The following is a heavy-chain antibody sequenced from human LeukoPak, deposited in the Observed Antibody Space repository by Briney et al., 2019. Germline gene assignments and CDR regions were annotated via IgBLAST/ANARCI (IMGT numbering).Heavy chain of an antibody. J-gene: IGHJ6*03. CDR2: ISNSGTDT. CDR3: ARHYYDSRYPTSGYYMDV. V-gene: IGHV3-11*03. Sequence: GGSLRLSCEGSGFSFRDYYMSWIRQTPGKGLEWVSYISNSGTDTNYADSVKGRFTISRDNAKNSLYLQMNSLRAKDTALYYCARHYYDSRYPTSGYYMDVWGKGTTVTVSS. D-gene: IGHD3-22*01. CDR1: GFSFRDYY.